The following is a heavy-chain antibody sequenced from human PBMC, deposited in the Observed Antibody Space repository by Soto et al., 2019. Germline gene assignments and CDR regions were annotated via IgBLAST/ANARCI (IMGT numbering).Heavy chain of an antibody. CDR1: GFTFSSYE. CDR2: ISSSGSTI. Sequence: GGSLRLSCAASGFTFSSYEMNWVRQAPGKGLEWVSYISSSGSTIYYADSVKGRFTISRDNAKNSLYLQMNSLRAEDTAVYYCARLHYYYGMDVWGQGTTVTVSS. CDR3: ARLHYYYGMDV. J-gene: IGHJ6*02. V-gene: IGHV3-48*03.